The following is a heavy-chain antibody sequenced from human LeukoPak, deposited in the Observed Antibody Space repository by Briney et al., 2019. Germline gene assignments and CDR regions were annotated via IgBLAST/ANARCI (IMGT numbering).Heavy chain of an antibody. CDR1: GDSISRHY. D-gene: IGHD2-2*01. Sequence: SETLSLTCTVSGDSISRHYWNWIRQSPGKGLEWNGYFYYSGSTNYHPSLKSRVTISLDTSQNQLYLNLSAVTAADTAVYYCAKVYLYHYYYMEVWGKGTTVTVSS. CDR2: FYYSGST. J-gene: IGHJ6*03. V-gene: IGHV4-59*11. CDR3: AKVYLYHYYYMEV.